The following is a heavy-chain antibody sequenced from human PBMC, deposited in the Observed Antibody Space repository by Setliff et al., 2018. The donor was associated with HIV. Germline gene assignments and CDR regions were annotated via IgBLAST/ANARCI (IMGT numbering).Heavy chain of an antibody. CDR3: ARGRDCDSSNCLLRYYYHYGMDV. V-gene: IGHV4-34*01. CDR2: VTDSGGV. CDR1: GGSLSYYY. D-gene: IGHD2-2*01. J-gene: IGHJ6*01. Sequence: PSETLSLTCSIYGGSLSYYYWSWLRQSPGEGLEWIGEVTDSGGVNYNPSLKSRVTISVDTSKKEFSLKVASVTAADTAVYFCARGRDCDSSNCLLRYYYHYGMDVWG.